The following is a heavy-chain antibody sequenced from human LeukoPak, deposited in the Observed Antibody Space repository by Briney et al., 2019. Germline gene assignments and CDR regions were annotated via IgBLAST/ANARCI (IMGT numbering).Heavy chain of an antibody. J-gene: IGHJ5*02. CDR3: ARGYCSGGSCYSVENWFDP. CDR2: ISAYNGNT. CDR1: GYTFTSYG. D-gene: IGHD2-15*01. V-gene: IGHV1-18*01. Sequence: ASVKVSCKASGYTFTSYGISWVRQAPGQGLEWMGWISAYNGNTDYAQKLQGRVTMTPDTSTSTAYMELRSLRSDDTAVYYCARGYCSGGSCYSVENWFDPWGQGTLVTVSS.